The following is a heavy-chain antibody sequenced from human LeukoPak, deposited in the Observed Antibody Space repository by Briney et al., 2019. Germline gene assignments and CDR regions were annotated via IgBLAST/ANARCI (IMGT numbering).Heavy chain of an antibody. CDR3: ARPHDTGVGASGSGWSYFDF. CDR1: GYRFTNYW. J-gene: IGHJ4*02. Sequence: GESLKSSCKGSGYRFTNYWIGWVRQMPGKGLEWMGIINPADGYTRYSPSFQGQVTISADTSIFTAYLQWSSLKASDTAIYYCARPHDTGVGASGSGWSYFDFWGQGTLITVSS. V-gene: IGHV5-51*01. D-gene: IGHD6-19*01. CDR2: INPADGYT.